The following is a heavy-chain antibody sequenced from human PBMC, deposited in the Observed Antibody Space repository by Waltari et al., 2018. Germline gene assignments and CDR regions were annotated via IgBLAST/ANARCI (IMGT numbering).Heavy chain of an antibody. V-gene: IGHV4-34*01. CDR1: GGSFRGYY. D-gene: IGHD2-15*01. J-gene: IGHJ5*02. CDR2: INHRGST. CDR3: AREEVYCSGGSCYSLYGWFDT. Sequence: QEQLQQWGAGLLKPSDTLSLTCAVYGGSFRGYYWSWIRPPPGKGLEWIGEINHRGSTNYNPSLKSRVTISVDTSKNQFSLKLSSVTAADTAVYYCAREEVYCSGGSCYSLYGWFDTWGQGTLVTVSS.